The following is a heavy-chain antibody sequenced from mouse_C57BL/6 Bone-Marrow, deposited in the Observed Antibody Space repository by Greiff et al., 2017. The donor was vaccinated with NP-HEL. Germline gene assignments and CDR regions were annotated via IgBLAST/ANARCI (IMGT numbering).Heavy chain of an antibody. V-gene: IGHV1-81*01. Sequence: QVQLQQSGAELARPGASVKLSCKASGYTFTSYGISWVKQRTGQGLEWIGEIYPRSGNTYYNEKFKGKATLTADKSSSTAYMELRSLTSEDSAVYFFARLYGSSPAWFAYWGQGTLVTVSA. J-gene: IGHJ3*01. CDR3: ARLYGSSPAWFAY. CDR2: IYPRSGNT. D-gene: IGHD1-1*01. CDR1: GYTFTSYG.